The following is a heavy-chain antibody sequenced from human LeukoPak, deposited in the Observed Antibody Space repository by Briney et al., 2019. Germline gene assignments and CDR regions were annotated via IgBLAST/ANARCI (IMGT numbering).Heavy chain of an antibody. CDR1: GFTFSSYG. J-gene: IGHJ5*02. Sequence: GRSLRLSCAASGFTFSSYGMHWVRQAPGKGLEWVAVIWYDGSNKYYADSVKGRFTISRDNSKDTLYLQMNSLRAEDTAVYYCARDYDFWGNNWFDPWGQGTLVTVSS. V-gene: IGHV3-33*01. D-gene: IGHD3/OR15-3a*01. CDR2: IWYDGSNK. CDR3: ARDYDFWGNNWFDP.